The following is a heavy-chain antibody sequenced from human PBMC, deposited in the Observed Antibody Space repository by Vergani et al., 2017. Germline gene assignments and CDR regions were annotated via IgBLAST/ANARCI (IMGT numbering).Heavy chain of an antibody. D-gene: IGHD1-26*01. CDR3: ARSVREYYYYYYMDV. CDR2: IIPIFGTA. J-gene: IGHJ6*03. V-gene: IGHV1-69*01. CDR1: RGTFSSYA. Sequence: VQSGDEVKKPGSSVKVSCKASRGTFSSYAISWVRQAPGQGLEWMGGIIPIFGTANYAQKFQGRVTITADESTSTAYMELSSLRSEDTAVYYCARSVREYYYYYYMDVWGKGTTVTVSS.